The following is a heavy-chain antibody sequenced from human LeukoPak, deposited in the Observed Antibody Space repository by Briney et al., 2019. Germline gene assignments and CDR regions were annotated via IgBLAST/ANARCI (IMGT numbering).Heavy chain of an antibody. CDR2: IYTSGST. CDR3: ARENGGNSYYMDV. Sequence: SETLSLTCTVSGGSISSGNYFWSWIRQPAGKGLEWIGRIYTSGSTNYNPSLKSRVTISVDTSKNQFSLELSSVTVADTAVYYCARENGGNSYYMDVWGKGTTVTVSS. V-gene: IGHV4-61*02. CDR1: GGSISSGNYF. D-gene: IGHD1-1*01. J-gene: IGHJ6*03.